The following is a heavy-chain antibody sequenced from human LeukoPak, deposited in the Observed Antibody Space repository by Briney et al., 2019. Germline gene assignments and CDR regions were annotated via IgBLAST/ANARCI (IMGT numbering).Heavy chain of an antibody. J-gene: IGHJ4*02. CDR2: IYYSGSP. CDR1: GGSISSYY. D-gene: IGHD3-10*01. V-gene: IGHV4-59*01. CDR3: ARGGSGLGSDY. Sequence: PSETLSLTCTVSGGSISSYYWSWIRQPPGKGLEWIGYIYYSGSPNYNPSLKSRVTISVDTSKNQFPLKLSSVTAADTAVYYCARGGSGLGSDYWGQGTLVTVSS.